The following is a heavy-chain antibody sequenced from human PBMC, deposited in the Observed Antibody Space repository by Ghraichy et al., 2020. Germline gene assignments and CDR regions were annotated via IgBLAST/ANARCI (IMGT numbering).Heavy chain of an antibody. CDR1: GYSLSSGYW. V-gene: IGHV4-38-2*01. CDR3: ATLDSGSYPWTFDF. J-gene: IGHJ3*01. Sequence: SETLSLTCAVSGYSLSSGYWWAWIRQPPNKGLEWIGSIYESGKTYYNPSLKSRLTISIDASKNQFSLNLNSVTAADTAVYYCATLDSGSYPWTFDFWGQGTMVTVSS. D-gene: IGHD1-26*01. CDR2: IYESGKT.